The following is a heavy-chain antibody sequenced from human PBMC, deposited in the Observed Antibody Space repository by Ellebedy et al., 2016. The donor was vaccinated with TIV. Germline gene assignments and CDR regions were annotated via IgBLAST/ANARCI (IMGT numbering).Heavy chain of an antibody. V-gene: IGHV4-34*01. Sequence: MPSETLSLTCALYGGSFSGYYWIWIRQPPGKGLEWIGEITHSGSTNYNPSLNSRVTISVDTSKNQYSLNLSSVTASDTAVYYCARGLARDYWGQGTLVTVSS. J-gene: IGHJ4*02. CDR1: GGSFSGYY. CDR3: ARGLARDY. CDR2: ITHSGST.